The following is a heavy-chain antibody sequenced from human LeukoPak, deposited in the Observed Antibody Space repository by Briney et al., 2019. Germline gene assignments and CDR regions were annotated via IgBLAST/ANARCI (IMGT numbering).Heavy chain of an antibody. Sequence: GGSLRLSCAAPGFMFSSNWMSWVRLAPGKGLEWVANIKEDGTETYYVDYVKGRFTISRDNAKNSLYLQMNSLRVEDTAVYYCAKEGRSLQTYWGQGTLVTVSS. J-gene: IGHJ4*02. D-gene: IGHD5-24*01. CDR1: GFMFSSNW. CDR3: AKEGRSLQTY. V-gene: IGHV3-7*03. CDR2: IKEDGTET.